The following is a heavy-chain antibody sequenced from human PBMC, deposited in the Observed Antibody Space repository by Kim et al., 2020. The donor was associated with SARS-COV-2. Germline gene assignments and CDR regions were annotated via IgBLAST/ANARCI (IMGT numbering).Heavy chain of an antibody. J-gene: IGHJ5*02. CDR2: ISGSGGST. V-gene: IGHV3-23*01. Sequence: GGSLRLSCAASGFTFSSYAMSWVRQAPGKGLEWVSAISGSGGSTYYADSVKGRFTISRDNSKNTLYLQMNSLRAEDTAVYYCAKWSSSWYGSDWFDPWGQGTLVTVSS. CDR1: GFTFSSYA. CDR3: AKWSSSWYGSDWFDP. D-gene: IGHD6-13*01.